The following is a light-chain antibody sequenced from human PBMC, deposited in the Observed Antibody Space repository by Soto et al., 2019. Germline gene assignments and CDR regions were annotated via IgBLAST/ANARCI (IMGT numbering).Light chain of an antibody. Sequence: DIQMTQSPSSLSASVGDRVTITCRASQSISSYLNWYQQKPGKAPKLLIYAASSLQSGVPSRFSGSGSGTDFTLTISSLQPEDFATYYCQQSYSTPFTCGPGTKV. CDR2: AAS. V-gene: IGKV1-39*01. CDR3: QQSYSTPFT. CDR1: QSISSY. J-gene: IGKJ3*01.